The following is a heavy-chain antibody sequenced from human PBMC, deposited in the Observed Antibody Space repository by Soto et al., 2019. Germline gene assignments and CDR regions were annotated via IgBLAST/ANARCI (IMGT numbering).Heavy chain of an antibody. CDR1: GDSITSGGYY. CDR2: IYFTGSA. J-gene: IGHJ5*02. V-gene: IGHV4-31*03. CDR3: ARERVFRSVCFDP. Sequence: QVQLRESGPGLVKPSQALSLVCSVSGDSITSGGYYWTWLRQRPGKGLEWIGCIYFTGSAYYNPSLKRRMTMSVDTSTNQFSLRLTSVTAADTAFYYCARERVFRSVCFDPWGQGTLVTVSS.